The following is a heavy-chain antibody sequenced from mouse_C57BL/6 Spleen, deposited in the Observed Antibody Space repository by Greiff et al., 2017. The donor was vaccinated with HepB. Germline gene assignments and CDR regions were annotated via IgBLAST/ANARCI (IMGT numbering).Heavy chain of an antibody. CDR1: GYTFTNYW. Sequence: QVQLQQSGAELVRPGTSVKMSCKASGYTFTNYWIGWAKQRPGHGLEWIGDIYPGGGYTNYNEKFKGKATLTADKSSSTAYMQFSSLTSEDSAIYYCARRGITTVVERYFDYWGQGTTLTVSS. J-gene: IGHJ2*01. CDR3: ARRGITTVVERYFDY. D-gene: IGHD1-1*01. CDR2: IYPGGGYT. V-gene: IGHV1-63*01.